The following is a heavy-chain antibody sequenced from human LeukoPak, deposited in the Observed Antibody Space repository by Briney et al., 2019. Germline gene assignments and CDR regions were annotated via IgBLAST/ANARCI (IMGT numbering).Heavy chain of an antibody. Sequence: ASVKVSCKASGYTFTSYDINWVRQATGQGLEWMGWMNPNSGNTGYAQKFQGRVTMTRDTSISTAYMELGGLRSDDTAVYYCARDLYSSGWTDAFDIWGQGTMVTVSS. CDR1: GYTFTSYD. D-gene: IGHD6-19*01. J-gene: IGHJ3*02. CDR3: ARDLYSSGWTDAFDI. V-gene: IGHV1-8*01. CDR2: MNPNSGNT.